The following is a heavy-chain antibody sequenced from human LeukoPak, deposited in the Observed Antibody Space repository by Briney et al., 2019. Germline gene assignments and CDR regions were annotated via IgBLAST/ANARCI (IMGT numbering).Heavy chain of an antibody. CDR1: GFTFDDYA. Sequence: GGSLRLSCAASGFTFDDYAMHWVRQAPGKGLEWVSGISWNSGSIGYADSVKGRFTISRDNSKNSLYLQMNSLRTEDTALYYCAKGTAYNWNAIDYWGQGTLVTVSS. J-gene: IGHJ4*02. D-gene: IGHD1-20*01. CDR3: AKGTAYNWNAIDY. V-gene: IGHV3-9*01. CDR2: ISWNSGSI.